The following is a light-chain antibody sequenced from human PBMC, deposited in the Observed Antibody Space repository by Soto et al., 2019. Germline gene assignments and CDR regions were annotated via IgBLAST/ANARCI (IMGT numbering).Light chain of an antibody. CDR2: AAS. V-gene: IGKV1-27*01. CDR1: QGISNY. CDR3: QKDNSAPLT. J-gene: IGKJ5*01. Sequence: DIPITQCPSSLSASVGDRVTITCRASQGISNYLAWYQQKPGKVPKLLIYAASTLQSGVPSRFSGSGSGTDFTLTISSLQPEDVATYYCQKDNSAPLTVGQGTRLEIK.